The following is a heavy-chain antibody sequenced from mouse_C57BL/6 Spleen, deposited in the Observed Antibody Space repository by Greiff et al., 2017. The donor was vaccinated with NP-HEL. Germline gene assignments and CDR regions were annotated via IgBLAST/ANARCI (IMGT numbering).Heavy chain of an antibody. D-gene: IGHD1-3*01. CDR1: GYTFTSYW. J-gene: IGHJ4*01. Sequence: QVQLKQPGAELVKPGASVKLSCKASGYTFTSYWMQWVKQRPGQGLEWIGEIDPSDSYTNYNQKFKGKATLTVDTSSSTAYMQLSSLTSEDSAVYYCARWGKDAMDYWGQGTSVTVSS. V-gene: IGHV1-50*01. CDR3: ARWGKDAMDY. CDR2: IDPSDSYT.